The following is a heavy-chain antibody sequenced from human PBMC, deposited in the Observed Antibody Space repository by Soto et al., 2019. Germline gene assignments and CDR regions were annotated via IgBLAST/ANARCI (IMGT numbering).Heavy chain of an antibody. D-gene: IGHD6-13*01. J-gene: IGHJ4*02. CDR2: ISYDGSKK. Sequence: PGGSLRLSCAASGFTFSSYGMHWVRQAPGKGLEWVAVISYDGSKKYYSDSVKGRFTISRDNSKNTLYLQMNSLRAEDTDVYYCAKDRHSGLDYWGQGTLVTVSS. V-gene: IGHV3-30*18. CDR3: AKDRHSGLDY. CDR1: GFTFSSYG.